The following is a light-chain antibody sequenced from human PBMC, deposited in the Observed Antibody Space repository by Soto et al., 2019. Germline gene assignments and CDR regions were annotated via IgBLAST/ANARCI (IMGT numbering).Light chain of an antibody. Sequence: QSVLTQPPSASGTPGQRVTISCSGSSSSIGSNAVNCYQHIPGTAPNLLIHNNNQRPSWVPDRLSGSKSGTSASLTISGLQSEDEADYYCAAWDGSLSAVLFGGGTKLTVL. J-gene: IGLJ2*01. CDR2: NNN. V-gene: IGLV1-44*01. CDR1: SSSIGSNA. CDR3: AAWDGSLSAVL.